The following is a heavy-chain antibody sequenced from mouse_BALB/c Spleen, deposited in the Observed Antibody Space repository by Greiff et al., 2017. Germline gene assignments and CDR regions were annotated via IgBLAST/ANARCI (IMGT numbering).Heavy chain of an antibody. D-gene: IGHD2-14*01. CDR2: ISSGGST. Sequence: EVKLVESGGGLVKPGGSLKLSCAASGFTFSSYAMSWVRQTPEKRLEWVASISSGGSTYYPDSVKGRFTISRDNARNILYLQMSSLRSEDTAMYYCARGYYRYDWFAYWGQGTLVTVSA. V-gene: IGHV5-6-5*01. CDR3: ARGYYRYDWFAY. J-gene: IGHJ3*01. CDR1: GFTFSSYA.